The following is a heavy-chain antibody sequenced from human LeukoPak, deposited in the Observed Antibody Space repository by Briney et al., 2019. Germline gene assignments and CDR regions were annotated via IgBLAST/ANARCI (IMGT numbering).Heavy chain of an antibody. J-gene: IGHJ4*02. Sequence: GGSLRLSCAASGFTFSSYSMNWVRQAPGKGLEWVSSISSSSSYIYYADSVKSRFTISRDNAKNSLYLQMNSLRAEDTAVYYCARGARGWELLRLLDYWGQGTLVTVSS. CDR3: ARGARGWELLRLLDY. V-gene: IGHV3-21*01. CDR1: GFTFSSYS. D-gene: IGHD1-26*01. CDR2: ISSSSSYI.